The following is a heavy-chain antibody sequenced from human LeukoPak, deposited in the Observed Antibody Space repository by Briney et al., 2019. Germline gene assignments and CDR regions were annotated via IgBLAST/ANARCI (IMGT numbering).Heavy chain of an antibody. V-gene: IGHV1-69*01. CDR2: IIPIFGTA. CDR3: ARDQGGGAFDI. D-gene: IGHD3-16*01. Sequence: SVTVSCKASGGTFSSYAISWVRQAPGQGLEWMGGIIPIFGTANYAQKFQGRVTITADESTSSAYMELSSLRSEDTAVYYCARDQGGGAFDIWGQGTMVTVSS. J-gene: IGHJ3*02. CDR1: GGTFSSYA.